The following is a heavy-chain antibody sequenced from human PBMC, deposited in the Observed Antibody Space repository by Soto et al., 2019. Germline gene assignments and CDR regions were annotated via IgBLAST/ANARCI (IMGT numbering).Heavy chain of an antibody. V-gene: IGHV1-18*01. CDR3: SSALTPLGYYDCLPSDDAFDI. CDR1: GYTFTSYG. D-gene: IGHD3-9*01. CDR2: DRTYNGNT. J-gene: IGHJ3*02. Sequence: VQDSCKASGYTFTSYGISWVRQAPGQELEGIGLDRTYNGNTNYSQKLQGRVNMTTATSTSTASMELQRMRSDDTDVYLCSSALTPLGYYDCLPSDDAFDIWGQGTMVTVSS.